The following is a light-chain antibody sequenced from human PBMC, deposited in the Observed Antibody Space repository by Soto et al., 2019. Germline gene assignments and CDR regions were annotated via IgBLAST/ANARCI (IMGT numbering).Light chain of an antibody. V-gene: IGKV2-28*01. CDR1: HSLLHSNGYNY. CDR3: MQPLQSWT. CDR2: LGS. J-gene: IGKJ1*01. Sequence: DIVMTQSPLSLPVTPGEPASMCFSCSHSLLHSNGYNYLDWYLQKPGQSPQLLIYLGSNRASGVPDRFSGSGSGTDFTLKISRVEAEDVGVYYCMQPLQSWTFGQGTKVDI.